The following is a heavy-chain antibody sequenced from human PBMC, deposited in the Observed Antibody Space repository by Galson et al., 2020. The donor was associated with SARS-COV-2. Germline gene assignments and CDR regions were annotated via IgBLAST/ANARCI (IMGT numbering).Heavy chain of an antibody. CDR1: GFTFSSYA. Sequence: GESLKISCAASGFTFSSYAMSWVRQAPGKGLEWVSAISGSGGSTYYADSVKGRFTISRDNSKNTLYLQMNSLRAEDTAVYYCAGIAPSRVVVAATRWFYYYGMDVWGQGTTVTISS. J-gene: IGHJ6*02. CDR2: ISGSGGST. V-gene: IGHV3-23*01. CDR3: AGIAPSRVVVAATRWFYYYGMDV. D-gene: IGHD2-15*01.